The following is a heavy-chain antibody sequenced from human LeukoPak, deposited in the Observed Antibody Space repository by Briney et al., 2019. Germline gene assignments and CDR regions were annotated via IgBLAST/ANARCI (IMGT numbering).Heavy chain of an antibody. Sequence: GGSLRLSGVASGFTFSSYSMHWVRQAPGKGLEWVSHISSGSDTIYYTDSVKGRFTISRDNARNLLYLQMSSLRVEDTAVYYCARSPPMTGRFDYWGQGTLVTVSS. D-gene: IGHD1-20*01. CDR1: GFTFSSYS. J-gene: IGHJ4*02. CDR3: ARSPPMTGRFDY. V-gene: IGHV3-48*04. CDR2: ISSGSDTI.